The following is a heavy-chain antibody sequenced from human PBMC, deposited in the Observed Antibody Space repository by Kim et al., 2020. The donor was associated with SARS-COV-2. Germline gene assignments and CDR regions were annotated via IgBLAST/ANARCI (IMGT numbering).Heavy chain of an antibody. J-gene: IGHJ6*02. D-gene: IGHD2-2*02. Sequence: GGSLRLSCAASGFTFSTYGMHWVRQAPGKGLEWVAVISYDGSNTHYADSVKGRFTISRDNSKNTLYLQMNSLRAEDTAVYYCAKDVNTFYYYGMDVWGQGTTVTV. CDR2: ISYDGSNT. V-gene: IGHV3-30*18. CDR1: GFTFSTYG. CDR3: AKDVNTFYYYGMDV.